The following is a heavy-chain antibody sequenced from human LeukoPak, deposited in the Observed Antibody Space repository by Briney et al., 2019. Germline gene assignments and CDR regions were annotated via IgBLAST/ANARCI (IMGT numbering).Heavy chain of an antibody. D-gene: IGHD6-19*01. J-gene: IGHJ6*03. CDR2: INPNSGGT. Sequence: GASVKVSCKASGYTFTGYYMHWVRQAPGQGLEWMGWINPNSGGTNYAQKFQGRVTMTRDTSISTAYMELSSLRSEDTAVYYCARGGSVAVAGSYYYYMDVWGKGTTVTVSS. CDR1: GYTFTGYY. V-gene: IGHV1-2*02. CDR3: ARGGSVAVAGSYYYYMDV.